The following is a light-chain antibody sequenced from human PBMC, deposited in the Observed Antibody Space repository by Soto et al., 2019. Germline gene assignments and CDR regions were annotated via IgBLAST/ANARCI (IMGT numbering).Light chain of an antibody. Sequence: DIQMTQSPSSLSASVGDRVTISCRARQSISSYLNWYQQKPGKAPKLLIYAASSLQSGVPSRFSGSGSGTDFTLTISSLQPEDFATYYCQQSYSTPRTCGQGTKVDIK. J-gene: IGKJ1*01. V-gene: IGKV1-39*01. CDR3: QQSYSTPRT. CDR1: QSISSY. CDR2: AAS.